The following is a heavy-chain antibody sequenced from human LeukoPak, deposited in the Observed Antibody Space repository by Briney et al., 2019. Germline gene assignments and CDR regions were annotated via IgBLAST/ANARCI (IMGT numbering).Heavy chain of an antibody. CDR3: ARDLGIVVVVGVAVNDAFDI. CDR1: GDSVSSNSAA. V-gene: IGHV6-1*01. CDR2: TYYRSKWYN. Sequence: SQTLSLTCAVSGDSVSSNSAAWNWIRQSPSRGLEWLGRTYYRSKWYNDYAVSVKSRITINPDTSKNQFSLQLNSVTPEDTAVYYCARDLGIVVVVGVAVNDAFDIWGQGTLVTVSS. J-gene: IGHJ3*02. D-gene: IGHD2-15*01.